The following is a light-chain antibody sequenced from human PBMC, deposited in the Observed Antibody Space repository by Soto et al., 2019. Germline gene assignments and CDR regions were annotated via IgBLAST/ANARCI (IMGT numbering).Light chain of an antibody. CDR1: QSVSNY. CDR3: QQRSNWPPGVT. Sequence: EIVLTQSPATLSLSPGQRATLSCRASQSVSNYLAWDQQKPGQAPRLLIYGASDRATGIPARFSGSGSGTDFTLTISSLEPEDFAVYYCQQRSNWPPGVTFGPGTKVDIK. J-gene: IGKJ3*01. CDR2: GAS. V-gene: IGKV3-11*01.